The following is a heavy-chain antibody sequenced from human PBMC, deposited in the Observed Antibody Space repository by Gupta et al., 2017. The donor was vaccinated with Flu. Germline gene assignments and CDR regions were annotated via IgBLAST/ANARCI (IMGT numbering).Heavy chain of an antibody. J-gene: IGHJ4*02. CDR2: ISGSGGST. CDR3: AKDMITFGGVIVRFYFDY. D-gene: IGHD3-16*02. Sequence: LESGGGLVQPGGSLRPSCAASGFTFSSYAMSWVRQAPGKGLEWVSAISGSGGSTYYADSVKGRFTISRDNSKNTLYLQMNSLRAEDTAVYYCAKDMITFGGVIVRFYFDYWGQGTLVTVSS. CDR1: GFTFSSYA. V-gene: IGHV3-23*01.